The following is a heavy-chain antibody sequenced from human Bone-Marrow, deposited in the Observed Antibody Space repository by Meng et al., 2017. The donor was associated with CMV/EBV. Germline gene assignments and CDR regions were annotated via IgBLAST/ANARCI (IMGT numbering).Heavy chain of an antibody. CDR1: GGFISPYY. V-gene: IGHV4-59*01. J-gene: IGHJ5*02. CDR2: IYYSGRT. Sequence: QVQLQESSPGLVKPPDTLSLPCTVSGGFISPYYWSWIRQPPGKGLEWIGYIYYSGRTNYNPSLKSRVTISIDTSKNQFSLKMNSVTAADTALYYCARDPGGDWFDPWGQGTLVTVSS. CDR3: ARDPGGDWFDP.